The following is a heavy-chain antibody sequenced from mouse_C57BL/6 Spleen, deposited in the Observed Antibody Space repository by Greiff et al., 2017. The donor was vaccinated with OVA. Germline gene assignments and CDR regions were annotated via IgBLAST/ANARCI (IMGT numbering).Heavy chain of an antibody. J-gene: IGHJ3*01. V-gene: IGHV5-17*01. CDR1: GSTFSDYG. CDR3: ARRDYYGSSHWFAY. CDR2: ISSGSSTI. D-gene: IGHD1-1*01. Sequence: EVKLEESGGGLVKPGGSLKLSCAASGSTFSDYGMHRVRQAPEKGLEWVAYISSGSSTIYYADTVKGRFTISRDNAKNTLFLQMTSLRSEDTAMYYCARRDYYGSSHWFAYWGQGTLVTVSA.